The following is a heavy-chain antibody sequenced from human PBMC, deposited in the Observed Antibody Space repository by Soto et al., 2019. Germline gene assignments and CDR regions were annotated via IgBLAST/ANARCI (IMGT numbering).Heavy chain of an antibody. D-gene: IGHD3-10*01. CDR3: ASRKSSPYFDY. Sequence: LCGGSISSGDYYWSWIRQPPGKGLEWIGNIYYSGSTYYNPSLKSRVTISVDTSKKQFPLKLSSVTAADTAVYYCASRKSSPYFDYWGQGTLVTVSS. CDR1: GGSISSGDYY. CDR2: IYYSGST. V-gene: IGHV4-30-4*01. J-gene: IGHJ4*02.